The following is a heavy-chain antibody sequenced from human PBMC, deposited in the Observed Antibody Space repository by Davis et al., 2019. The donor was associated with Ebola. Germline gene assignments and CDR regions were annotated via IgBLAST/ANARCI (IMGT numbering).Heavy chain of an antibody. D-gene: IGHD2-21*01. Sequence: ASVKVSCKASGYSFTNYGINWVRRAPGRGLEWLGWISAYNGNTNYAQSFQGRVTLTTDTSTSTASMELKFLRSDDTAMYYCARGGLLFWVDFWGQGTLVTVSS. CDR2: ISAYNGNT. CDR1: GYSFTNYG. V-gene: IGHV1-18*01. J-gene: IGHJ4*02. CDR3: ARGGLLFWVDF.